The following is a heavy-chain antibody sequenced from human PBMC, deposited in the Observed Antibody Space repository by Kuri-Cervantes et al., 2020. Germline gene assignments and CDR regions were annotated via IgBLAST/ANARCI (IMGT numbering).Heavy chain of an antibody. CDR3: AKGLHYGSGSYYRVGFFEY. Sequence: GGSLRLSCVASGFSFRSHAMNWVRQAPGKGLEWVSTISGHGYTTYYRDSVKGRFTISRDNSKNTVYLQMNSLRAEDTAVYYCAKGLHYGSGSYYRVGFFEYWGQGTLVTVSS. CDR2: ISGHGYTT. J-gene: IGHJ4*02. CDR1: GFSFRSHA. D-gene: IGHD3-10*01. V-gene: IGHV3-23*01.